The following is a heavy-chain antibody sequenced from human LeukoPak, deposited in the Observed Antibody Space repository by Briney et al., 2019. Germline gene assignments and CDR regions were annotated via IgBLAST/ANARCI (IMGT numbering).Heavy chain of an antibody. Sequence: SETLSLTCTVSGYSISSGYYWGWIRQPPGKGLEWIGSIYHSGSTYYNPSLKSRVTISVDTSENQFSLKLSSVTAADTAVYYCARERDFWSGYYLYYYYYMDVWGKGTTATVSS. V-gene: IGHV4-38-2*02. CDR1: GYSISSGYY. CDR2: IYHSGST. D-gene: IGHD3-3*01. CDR3: ARERDFWSGYYLYYYYYMDV. J-gene: IGHJ6*03.